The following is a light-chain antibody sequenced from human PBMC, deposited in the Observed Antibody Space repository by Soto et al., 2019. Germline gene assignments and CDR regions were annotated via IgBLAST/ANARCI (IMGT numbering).Light chain of an antibody. CDR3: QQLNSYPL. CDR1: QSISYY. CDR2: AAS. V-gene: IGKV1-9*01. Sequence: DIQMTQSPSSLSASVGDRVTITCRASQSISYYLNWYQQKPGKAPKLLIYAASTLQSGVPSRFSGSGSGTEFTLTISSLQPEDFATYYCQQLNSYPLFGGGTKVDIK. J-gene: IGKJ4*01.